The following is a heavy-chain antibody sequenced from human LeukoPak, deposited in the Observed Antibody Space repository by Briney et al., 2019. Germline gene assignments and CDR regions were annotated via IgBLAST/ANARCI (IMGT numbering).Heavy chain of an antibody. CDR3: AKGPTLLWFGEPYGMDV. D-gene: IGHD3-10*01. Sequence: GGSLRLSCAASGFTFSSYAMSWVRQAPGKGLEWVSAISGSGGSTYYADSVKGRFTISRDNSKNTLYLQMNSLRAEDTAVYYCAKGPTLLWFGEPYGMDVWGQGTTVTVSS. CDR2: ISGSGGST. CDR1: GFTFSSYA. V-gene: IGHV3-23*01. J-gene: IGHJ6*02.